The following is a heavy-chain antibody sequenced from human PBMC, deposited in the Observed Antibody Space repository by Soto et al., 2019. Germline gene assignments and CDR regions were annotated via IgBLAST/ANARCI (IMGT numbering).Heavy chain of an antibody. D-gene: IGHD4-17*01. CDR1: GGSFSGYY. V-gene: IGHV4-34*01. CDR2: INHSGST. Sequence: PSETLSLTCAVYGGSFSGYYLSWIRQPPGKGLECIGEINHSGSTNYNPSPKSRVTISVDTSKNQFSLKLSSVTTADTALYYCARTTAVPNTLRSRYFFDYWGQGTLVTVSS. J-gene: IGHJ4*02. CDR3: ARTTAVPNTLRSRYFFDY.